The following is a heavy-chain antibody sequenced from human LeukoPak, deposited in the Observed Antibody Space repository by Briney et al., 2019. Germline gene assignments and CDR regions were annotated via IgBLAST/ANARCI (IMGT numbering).Heavy chain of an antibody. CDR1: GFTFSSYA. CDR3: AKDSAEYCSSTSCSWFDY. D-gene: IGHD2-2*01. Sequence: GGSLRLSCAASGFTFSSYAMSWVRQAPGKGLEWVSAISGSGGSTYYADSVKGRLTISRDNSKNTLYLQMNSLRAEDTAVYYCAKDSAEYCSSTSCSWFDYWGQGTLVTVSS. J-gene: IGHJ4*02. CDR2: ISGSGGST. V-gene: IGHV3-23*01.